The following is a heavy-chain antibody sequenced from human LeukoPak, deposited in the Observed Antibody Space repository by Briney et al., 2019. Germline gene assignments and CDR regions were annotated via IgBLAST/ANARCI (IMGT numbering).Heavy chain of an antibody. CDR2: INHSGST. CDR1: GGSFSGYY. J-gene: IGHJ4*02. Sequence: PSETLSLTCAVYGGSFSGYYWSWIRQPPGKGLEWIGEINHSGSTNYNPSLKSRITISVDTSKNQFSLKLSSVTAADTAVYYCARGNYQPLLRRARLSNFDYWGQGTLVTVSS. V-gene: IGHV4-34*01. D-gene: IGHD2-15*01. CDR3: ARGNYQPLLRRARLSNFDY.